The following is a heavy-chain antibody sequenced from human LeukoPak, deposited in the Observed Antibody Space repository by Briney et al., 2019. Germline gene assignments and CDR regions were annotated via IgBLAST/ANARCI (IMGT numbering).Heavy chain of an antibody. D-gene: IGHD7-27*01. CDR2: TYYRAKSYN. J-gene: IGHJ4*02. V-gene: IGHV6-1*01. CDR3: TSDPWGFSFDY. Sequence: SSQTPSLSCALSGDTLSSNSAAWDWGRQPPSRGIEWLGRTYYRAKSYNDYAISVKTRITINPDTSKHQISLQLKSVTPEDTTVYYCTSDPWGFSFDYWGQGTLVTVSS. CDR1: GDTLSSNSAA.